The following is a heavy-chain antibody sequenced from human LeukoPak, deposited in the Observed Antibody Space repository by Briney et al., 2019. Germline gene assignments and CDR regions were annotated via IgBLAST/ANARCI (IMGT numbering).Heavy chain of an antibody. CDR2: IFGSGGSA. CDR3: AKDLILTGYSFDY. V-gene: IGHV3-23*01. CDR1: GFTFNSYA. Sequence: GGSLRLSCAASGFTFNSYAMYWVRQAPGKGLEWVSGIFGSGGSAHYADSVKGRFTISRDNSKNTLYLQMNSLRAEDTAVYYCAKDLILTGYSFDYWGQGTLVTVSS. J-gene: IGHJ4*02. D-gene: IGHD3-9*01.